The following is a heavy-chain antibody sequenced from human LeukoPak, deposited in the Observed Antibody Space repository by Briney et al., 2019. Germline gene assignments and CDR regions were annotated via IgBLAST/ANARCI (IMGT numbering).Heavy chain of an antibody. CDR2: IWYDGSNK. J-gene: IGHJ3*02. V-gene: IGHV3-33*01. Sequence: GGSLRLSRAASGFTFSSYGMHWVRQAPGKGLEWVAVIWYDGSNKYYADSVKGRFTISRDNSKNTLYLQMNSLRAEDTAVYYCARDYYDSTDAFDIWGQGTMVTVSS. CDR3: ARDYYDSTDAFDI. CDR1: GFTFSSYG. D-gene: IGHD3-22*01.